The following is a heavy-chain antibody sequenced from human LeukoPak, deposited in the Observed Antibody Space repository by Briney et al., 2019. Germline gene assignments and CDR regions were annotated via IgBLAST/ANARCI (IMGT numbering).Heavy chain of an antibody. D-gene: IGHD3-3*01. V-gene: IGHV4-39*07. CDR2: IYYSGST. J-gene: IGHJ5*02. Sequence: SETLSLTCTVSGGSISSSSYYWGWIRQPPGKGLEWIGSIYYSGSTYYNPSLKSRVTISVDTSKNQFSLKLSSVIAADTAVYYCARVGGYDFWSGYYDNWFDPWGQGTLVTVSS. CDR3: ARVGGYDFWSGYYDNWFDP. CDR1: GGSISSSSYY.